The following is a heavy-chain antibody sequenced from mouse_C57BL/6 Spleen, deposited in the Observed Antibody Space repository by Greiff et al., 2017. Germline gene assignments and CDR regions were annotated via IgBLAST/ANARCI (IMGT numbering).Heavy chain of an antibody. CDR2: IYPSDSET. D-gene: IGHD1-1*01. CDR1: GYTFTSYW. CDR3: AREVDGSSPFAY. J-gene: IGHJ3*01. V-gene: IGHV1-61*01. Sequence: VQLQESGAELVRPGSSVKLSCKASGYTFTSYWMDWVKQRPGQGLEWIGNIYPSDSETHYNQKFKDKATLTVDKSSSTAYMQLSSLTSEDSAVYYCAREVDGSSPFAYWGQGTLVTVSA.